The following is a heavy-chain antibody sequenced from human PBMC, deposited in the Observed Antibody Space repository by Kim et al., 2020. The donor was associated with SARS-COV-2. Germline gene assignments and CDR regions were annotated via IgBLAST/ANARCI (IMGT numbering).Heavy chain of an antibody. CDR2: ISSSSSTI. CDR1: GFTFSSYS. J-gene: IGHJ6*02. Sequence: GGSLRLSCAASGFTFSSYSMNWVRQAPGKGLEWVSYISSSSSTIYYADSVKGRFTISRDNAKNSLYLQMNSLRDEDTAVYYCARKLLEGSSWYYYYGMDVWGQGTTVTVSS. CDR3: ARKLLEGSSWYYYYGMDV. D-gene: IGHD6-13*01. V-gene: IGHV3-48*02.